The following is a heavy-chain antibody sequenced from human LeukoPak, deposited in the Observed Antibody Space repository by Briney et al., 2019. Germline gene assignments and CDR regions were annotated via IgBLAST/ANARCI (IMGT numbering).Heavy chain of an antibody. D-gene: IGHD2-15*01. CDR2: FIPILGIA. V-gene: IGHV1-69*04. CDR1: GGTFSSYA. J-gene: IGHJ4*02. Sequence: ASVKVSCKASGGTFSSYAISWVRQAPGQALEWMGRFIPILGIANYAQKFQGRVTITADKSTSTAYMELSSLRSEDTAVYYCAGEVVVAAQRAFDYWGQGTLVTVSS. CDR3: AGEVVVAAQRAFDY.